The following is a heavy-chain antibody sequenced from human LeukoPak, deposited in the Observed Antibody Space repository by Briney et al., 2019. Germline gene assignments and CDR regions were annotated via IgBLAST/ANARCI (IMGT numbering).Heavy chain of an antibody. V-gene: IGHV3-74*01. Sequence: GGSLRLSCAASGFTFSSYWMHWVRQAPGKGLVWVSRINSDGSSTSYADSVKGRFTISRDNSKNTLYLQMNSLRAEDTAVYYCARAQYGSGSYEAYFDYWGQGTLVTVSS. CDR1: GFTFSSYW. CDR2: INSDGSST. CDR3: ARAQYGSGSYEAYFDY. D-gene: IGHD3-10*01. J-gene: IGHJ4*02.